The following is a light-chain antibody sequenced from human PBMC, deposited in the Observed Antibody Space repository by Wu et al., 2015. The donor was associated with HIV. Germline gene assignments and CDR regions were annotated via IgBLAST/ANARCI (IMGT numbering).Light chain of an antibody. CDR1: QDISSY. CDR2: ATS. CDR3: QQSYRTPPT. V-gene: IGKV1-39*01. Sequence: DIQMTQSPFSLSPSVGDRVTITCRASQDISSYLNWYQQKPGKAPKLLIYATSTLQSGVPARFSGSGSGTDFTLTINSLQREDSATYYCQQSYRTPPTFGQGTKVEIK. J-gene: IGKJ1*01.